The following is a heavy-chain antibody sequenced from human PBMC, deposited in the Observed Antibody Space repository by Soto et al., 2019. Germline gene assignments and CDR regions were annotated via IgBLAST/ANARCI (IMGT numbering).Heavy chain of an antibody. D-gene: IGHD2-15*01. CDR1: GYTFTGYY. V-gene: IGHV1-2*04. CDR3: ARGYCSGGSCYSPDAFDI. CDR2: INPNSGGT. J-gene: IGHJ3*02. Sequence: ASVKVSCKASGYTFTGYYMHWGRQAPGQGLEWMGWINPNSGGTNYAQKFQGWVTMTRDTSISTAYMELSRLRSDDTAVYYCARGYCSGGSCYSPDAFDIWGQGTMVTVSS.